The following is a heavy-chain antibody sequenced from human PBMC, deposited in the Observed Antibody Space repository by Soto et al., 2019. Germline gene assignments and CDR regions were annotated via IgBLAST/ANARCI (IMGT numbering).Heavy chain of an antibody. J-gene: IGHJ4*02. CDR1: GFTFSSYS. V-gene: IGHV3-23*01. D-gene: IGHD5-18*01. Sequence: PGGSLILSCAACGFTFSSYSMSWVRQAPGKGLEWVSAISGSGGSTYYADSVKGRFTISRDNSKNTLYLQMNSLRAEDTAVYYCAKESGSQIQLWANFDYWGQGTLVTVSS. CDR2: ISGSGGST. CDR3: AKESGSQIQLWANFDY.